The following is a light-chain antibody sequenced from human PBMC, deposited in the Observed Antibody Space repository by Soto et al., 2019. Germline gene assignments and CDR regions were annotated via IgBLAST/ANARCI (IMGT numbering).Light chain of an antibody. CDR1: RSVNNNY. J-gene: IGKJ5*01. CDR2: GTS. V-gene: IGKV3-20*01. CDR3: QQYASSPYT. Sequence: EIVLTQSPGTLSLSPGERATLSCRASRSVNNNYLAWYQQKPGQAPRLLIYGTSARATGIPDRFSGSGSGTDFTLTISRLESEDFAVYCCQQYASSPYTFGLGTRLEIK.